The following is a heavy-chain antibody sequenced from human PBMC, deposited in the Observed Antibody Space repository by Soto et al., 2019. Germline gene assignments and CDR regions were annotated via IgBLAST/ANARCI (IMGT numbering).Heavy chain of an antibody. D-gene: IGHD1-26*01. V-gene: IGHV3-73*01. Sequence: EEQVVESGGGLVQPGGSLKLSCAGSGFSFSDYAIHWVRQASGKGLEWVGRIKNRANNYATASAASLKGRFTVSRDDSMNTAYLQMNSLETDDTAVYYCTRLSEGAYYHYGMNVWGQGTTVTVSS. J-gene: IGHJ6*02. CDR1: GFSFSDYA. CDR2: IKNRANNYAT. CDR3: TRLSEGAYYHYGMNV.